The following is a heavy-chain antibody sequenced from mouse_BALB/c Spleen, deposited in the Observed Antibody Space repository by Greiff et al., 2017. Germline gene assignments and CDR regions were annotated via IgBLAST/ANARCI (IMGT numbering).Heavy chain of an antibody. CDR1: GFTFSSYA. J-gene: IGHJ4*01. CDR3: ARVDYYAMDY. Sequence: DVHLVESGGGLVKPGGSLKLSCAASGFTFSSYAMSWVRQSPEKRLEWVAEISSGGSYTYYPDTVTGRFTISRDNAKNTLYLEMSSLRSEDTAMYYCARVDYYAMDYWGQGTSVTVSS. CDR2: ISSGGSYT. V-gene: IGHV5-9-4*01.